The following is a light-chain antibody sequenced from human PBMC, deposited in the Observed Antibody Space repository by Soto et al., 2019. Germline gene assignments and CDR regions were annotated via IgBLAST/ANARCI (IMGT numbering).Light chain of an antibody. CDR2: YDD. CDR1: SSNIGNNA. CDR3: AAWDDSLNGYV. J-gene: IGLJ1*01. V-gene: IGLV1-36*01. Sequence: QSVLTQPPSVSEAPRQRVTISCSGSSSNIGNNAVNWYQQLPGKAPKLLIYYDDLLPSGVSDRFSGSKSGTSASLAISGLQSEDEADYYCAAWDDSLNGYVFGTGTKHTVL.